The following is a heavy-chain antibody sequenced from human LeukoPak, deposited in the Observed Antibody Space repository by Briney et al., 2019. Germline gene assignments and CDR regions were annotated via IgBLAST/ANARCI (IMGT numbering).Heavy chain of an antibody. D-gene: IGHD2-15*01. V-gene: IGHV3-73*01. CDR2: IDKKDNLYAT. CDR3: TRDRGTYNWFDP. J-gene: IGHJ5*02. CDR1: GFTFSGSA. Sequence: QPGGSLRLSCAASGFTFSGSAVHGLRQSSGKGVEWVGHIDKKDNLYATAYAESVKGRFTISRDDSKDTAFLHMDSLKTEDTALYYFTRDRGTYNWFDPWGQGTLVTVSS.